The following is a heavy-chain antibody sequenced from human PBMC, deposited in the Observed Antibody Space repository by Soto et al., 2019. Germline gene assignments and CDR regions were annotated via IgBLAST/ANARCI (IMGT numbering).Heavy chain of an antibody. J-gene: IGHJ4*02. CDR2: IYYSGST. CDR3: ARGQRYRSGYDYLDY. D-gene: IGHD5-12*01. Sequence: PSETLSLTCTVSGGSISSYYWSWIRQPPGKGLEWIGYIYYSGSTNYNPSLKSRVTISVDTSKNQFSLKLSSVTAADTAVYYCARGQRYRSGYDYLDYWGQGTLVTVSS. CDR1: GGSISSYY. V-gene: IGHV4-59*01.